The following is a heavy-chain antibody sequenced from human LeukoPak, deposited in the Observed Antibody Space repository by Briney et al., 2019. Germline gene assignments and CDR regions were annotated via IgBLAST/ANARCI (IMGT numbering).Heavy chain of an antibody. J-gene: IGHJ4*02. CDR2: FDPEDGET. D-gene: IGHD1-26*01. CDR1: GYTLTELS. CDR3: ATLVLSRRELLPPPFDY. Sequence: ASVTVSCKVSGYTLTELSMHWVRQAPGRGLEWMGGFDPEDGETIYAQKFQGRVTMTEDTSTDTAYMELSSLRSEDTAVYYCATLVLSRRELLPPPFDYWGQGTLVTVSS. V-gene: IGHV1-24*01.